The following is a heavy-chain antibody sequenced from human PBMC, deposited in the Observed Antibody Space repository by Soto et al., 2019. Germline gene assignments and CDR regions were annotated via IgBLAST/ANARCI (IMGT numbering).Heavy chain of an antibody. CDR1: GFTFNYYS. CDR2: VSDTGGGT. V-gene: IGHV3-23*01. J-gene: IGHJ4*02. D-gene: IGHD6-6*01. CDR3: AASPQYSSSLDLSE. Sequence: GGSLILSCAASGFTFNYYSIHWVRRVPGKGLEWVSGVSDTGGGTYYADSVKGRFTISRDTSKNTLYLQMDSLRAEDTAMYYCAASPQYSSSLDLSEWGQGTLVTVSS.